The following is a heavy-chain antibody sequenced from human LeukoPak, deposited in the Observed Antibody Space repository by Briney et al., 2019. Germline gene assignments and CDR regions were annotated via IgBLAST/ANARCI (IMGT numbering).Heavy chain of an antibody. CDR2: INHSGST. J-gene: IGHJ4*02. CDR3: ARVKSSKFDY. CDR1: SGSFSDYY. Sequence: SETLSLTCAVYSGSFSDYYWTWLRQPPGKGLEWIGEINHSGSTNYNPSLKSRVTISVDTSKNQFSLKLSSVTAADTAVYYCARVKSSKFDYWGQGTLVTVPS. D-gene: IGHD6-13*01. V-gene: IGHV4-34*01.